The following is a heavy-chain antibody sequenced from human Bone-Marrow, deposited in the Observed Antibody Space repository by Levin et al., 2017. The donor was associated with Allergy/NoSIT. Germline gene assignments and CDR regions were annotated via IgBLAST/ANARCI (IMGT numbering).Heavy chain of an antibody. V-gene: IGHV4-31*03. D-gene: IGHD2-21*02. Sequence: PSETLSLTCTVSGGFISSGGYYWSWIRQHPGEGLEWIGWISHTASTYYNPSLKRRVIISVDTSKNQFFLKVNSVTAADTAVYYCARDRKVVTSIPNFYYGMDVWGQGTTVTVSS. J-gene: IGHJ6*02. CDR2: ISHTAST. CDR1: GGFISSGGYY. CDR3: ARDRKVVTSIPNFYYGMDV.